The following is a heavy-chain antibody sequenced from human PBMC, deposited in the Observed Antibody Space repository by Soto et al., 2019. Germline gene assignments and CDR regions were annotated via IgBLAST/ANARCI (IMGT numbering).Heavy chain of an antibody. D-gene: IGHD2-21*01. CDR3: ARHGPWSYVL. CDR2: RLDSANT. J-gene: IGHJ4*02. Sequence: SETLSLTCTVSGDSLSGSTYYWGWIRQPPGKGLQWVVCRLDSANTYYNPSLKSRVTISVDTSNNQFSLRLNSVTAADTAIYYCARHGPWSYVLWGQGTLVTVSS. CDR1: GDSLSGSTYY. V-gene: IGHV4-39*01.